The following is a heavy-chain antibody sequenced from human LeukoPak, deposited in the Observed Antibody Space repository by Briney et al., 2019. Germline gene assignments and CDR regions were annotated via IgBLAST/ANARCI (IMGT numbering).Heavy chain of an antibody. CDR3: AREGRVSGYDFDC. V-gene: IGHV3-74*03. D-gene: IGHD5-12*01. CDR1: GFTFSSYA. Sequence: PGGSLGLSCAASGFTFSSYAMSWVRQAPGKGLVWVSRINSDGSSITYADSVKGRFTISRDNAKNTLYLQMNSLRVEDTAVYYCAREGRVSGYDFDCWGQGTLVTVSS. CDR2: INSDGSSI. J-gene: IGHJ4*02.